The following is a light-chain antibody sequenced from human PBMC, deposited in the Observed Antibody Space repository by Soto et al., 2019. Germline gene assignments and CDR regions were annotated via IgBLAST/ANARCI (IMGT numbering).Light chain of an antibody. CDR2: EVN. CDR3: CSYAGSNNV. J-gene: IGLJ1*01. Sequence: QSALTQPPSASGSPGQSVAISCTGTSSDVGGYNYVSWYQQHPGKAPKLMIYEVNKRPSGVSDRFSGSKSGNTASLTVSGLQAEDEADYYCCSYAGSNNVFGTGTKLTVL. CDR1: SSDVGGYNY. V-gene: IGLV2-8*01.